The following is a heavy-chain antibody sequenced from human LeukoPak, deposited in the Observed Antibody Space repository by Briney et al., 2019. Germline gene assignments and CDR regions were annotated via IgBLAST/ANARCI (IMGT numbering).Heavy chain of an antibody. Sequence: GGSLRLSCAASGFILRTYSMHWVRQAPGKGLGSVSSISGSSYSILYAASVKGRFAISRDTAESQLYLKMTTVRAEDTAVYYCARGSSGDAFDIWGQGTMVTVSS. J-gene: IGHJ3*02. D-gene: IGHD3-3*01. CDR1: GFILRTYS. V-gene: IGHV3-21*01. CDR2: ISGSSYSI. CDR3: ARGSSGDAFDI.